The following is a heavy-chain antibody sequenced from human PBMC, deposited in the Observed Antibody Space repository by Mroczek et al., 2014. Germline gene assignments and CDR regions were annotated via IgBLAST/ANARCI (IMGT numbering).Heavy chain of an antibody. Sequence: QVQLVESGAEVKKPGASVKVSCKASGYTFTSYGISWVRQAPGQGLEWMGWISAYNGNTNYAQKLQGRVTMTTDTSTSTAYMELRSLRSDDTAVYYCARDPGALMVRGVIINFDYWGQGTPGHRLL. J-gene: IGHJ4*02. CDR1: GYTFTSYG. CDR3: ARDPGALMVRGVIINFDY. D-gene: IGHD3-10*01. CDR2: ISAYNGNT. V-gene: IGHV1-18*01.